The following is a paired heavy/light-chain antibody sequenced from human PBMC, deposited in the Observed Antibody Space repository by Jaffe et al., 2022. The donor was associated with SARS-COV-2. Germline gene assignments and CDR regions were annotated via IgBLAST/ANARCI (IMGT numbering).Heavy chain of an antibody. Sequence: DVHLVESGGGFVQPGGSLRLSCAASGFPLSSYWMHWVRQVPGKGLVWVSRIGPDGTRTNYADSVWGRFTISRDNAKNTLYLQMNSLRVDDTAVYYCSRDTRGLAFDYWGQGTLVTVSS. D-gene: IGHD3-10*01. V-gene: IGHV3-74*01. CDR2: IGPDGTRT. CDR1: GFPLSSYW. CDR3: SRDTRGLAFDY. J-gene: IGHJ4*02.
Light chain of an antibody. J-gene: IGKJ1*01. Sequence: DIVMTQSPLSLTVTPGEPASISCRSSQSLLHSNGDNYLDWYLQKPGQSPQLLIYLASNRASGVPDRFSGSGSGTDFTLQISRVEAEDVGVYYCMQAVQIPWAFGQGTKVEIK. CDR3: MQAVQIPWA. V-gene: IGKV2-28*01. CDR1: QSLLHSNGDNY. CDR2: LAS.